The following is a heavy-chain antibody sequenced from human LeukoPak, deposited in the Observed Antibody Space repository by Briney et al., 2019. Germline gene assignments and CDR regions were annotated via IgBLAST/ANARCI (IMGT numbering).Heavy chain of an antibody. Sequence: PSETQSLTCSLSVRSLNRGGYYWSWIRQHPGKGLYWIGYIYYSGSTYYNPSLKSRVVISVDTSKNQFSLRLYSVAAADTAVYYCARVPAVPTAIGAFDIWGQGTMVTVSS. CDR3: ARVPAVPTAIGAFDI. J-gene: IGHJ3*02. V-gene: IGHV4-31*03. CDR2: IYYSGST. D-gene: IGHD2-2*01. CDR1: VRSLNRGGYY.